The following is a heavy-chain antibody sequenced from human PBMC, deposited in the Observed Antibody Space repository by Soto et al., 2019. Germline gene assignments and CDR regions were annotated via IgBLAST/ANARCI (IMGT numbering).Heavy chain of an antibody. CDR3: VRSAVAGTIVDAYYYGMDV. CDR2: ISYDGSNK. Sequence: GGSLRLSCAASGFTFSSYAMHWVRQAPGKGLEWVAVISYDGSNKYYADSVKGRFTISRDNSKNTLYLQMNSLRAEDTAVYYCVRSAVAGTIVDAYYYGMDVWGQGTTVTVSS. V-gene: IGHV3-30-3*01. D-gene: IGHD6-19*01. CDR1: GFTFSSYA. J-gene: IGHJ6*02.